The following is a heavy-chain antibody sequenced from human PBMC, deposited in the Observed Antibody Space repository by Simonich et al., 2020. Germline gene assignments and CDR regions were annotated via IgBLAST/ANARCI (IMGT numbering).Heavy chain of an antibody. CDR1: GGSISSYY. CDR3: ARRTTGITIFGVVTNYWYFDL. V-gene: IGHV4-59*12. CDR2: IYYSGST. J-gene: IGHJ2*01. Sequence: ESGPGLVKPSETLSLTCTVSGGSISSYYWSWIRQPPGKGLEWSGYIYYSGSTNYNPSLKNRVTISVDTSKNQFSLKLSSVTAADPAVYYCARRTTGITIFGVVTNYWYFDLWGRGTLVTVSS. D-gene: IGHD3-3*01.